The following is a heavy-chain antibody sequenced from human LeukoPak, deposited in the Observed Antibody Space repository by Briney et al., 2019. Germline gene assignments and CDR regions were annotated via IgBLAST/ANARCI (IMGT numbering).Heavy chain of an antibody. D-gene: IGHD2-2*03. Sequence: GASVTVSCKASGYTFTSYDINWVRQATGQGLEWMGWMNPNSGNTGYAQKFQGRVTMTRNTSISTAYMELSSLRSEDTAVYYCARAGVDIVVVPAALQPRYYYYMDVWGKGTTVTVSS. J-gene: IGHJ6*03. V-gene: IGHV1-8*01. CDR2: MNPNSGNT. CDR1: GYTFTSYD. CDR3: ARAGVDIVVVPAALQPRYYYYMDV.